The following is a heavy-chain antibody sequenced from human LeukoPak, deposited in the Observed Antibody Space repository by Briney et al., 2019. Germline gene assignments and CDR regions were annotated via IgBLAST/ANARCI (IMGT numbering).Heavy chain of an antibody. J-gene: IGHJ4*02. CDR2: VYPGDSDT. Sequence: GESLKISCKGSGYSFTNHWIGWVRQVPGKGLEWMGIVYPGDSDTRYSPSFRGQVIISADKSTNTVYLQWISLKASDTAMYYCARHGIAARGNQYYLDYWGQGILVTVSS. CDR1: GYSFTNHW. V-gene: IGHV5-51*01. CDR3: ARHGIAARGNQYYLDY. D-gene: IGHD6-6*01.